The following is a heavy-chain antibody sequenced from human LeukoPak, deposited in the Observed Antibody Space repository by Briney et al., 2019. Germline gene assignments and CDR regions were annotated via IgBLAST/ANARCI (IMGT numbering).Heavy chain of an antibody. J-gene: IGHJ5*02. V-gene: IGHV1-18*01. CDR2: ISAYNGNT. Sequence: ASVKVSCKASGYTFTSYGISWVRQAPGQGLEWMGWISAYNGNTNYSQKLQGRVTMTTDTSTSTAYMELRSLRSDDTAVYYCARGLAAAATGWFDPWGQGTLVTVSS. D-gene: IGHD6-13*01. CDR1: GYTFTSYG. CDR3: ARGLAAAATGWFDP.